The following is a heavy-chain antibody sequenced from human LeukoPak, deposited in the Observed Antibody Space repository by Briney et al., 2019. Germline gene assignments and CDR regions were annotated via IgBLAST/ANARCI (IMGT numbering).Heavy chain of an antibody. CDR1: GGSITNADYY. CDR2: IHTSGST. V-gene: IGHV4-61*02. CDR3: ARGVVITGLDY. J-gene: IGHJ4*02. D-gene: IGHD3-3*01. Sequence: NPSETLSLTCTVSGGSITNADYYWSWIRQLAGKGLEWIGLIHTSGSTNYNPSLKSRVTISVDTSKNQFSLMLTSVTAADTAVYYCARGVVITGLDYWGQGTLVTVSS.